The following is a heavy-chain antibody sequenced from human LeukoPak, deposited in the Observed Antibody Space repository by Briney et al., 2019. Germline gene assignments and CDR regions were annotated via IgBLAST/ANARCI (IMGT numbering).Heavy chain of an antibody. J-gene: IGHJ3*02. V-gene: IGHV3-48*03. D-gene: IGHD6-13*01. Sequence: GGSLRLSCAASGFTFSSYEMNWVRQAPGKGLEWVSYISSSGNTIYYADSVKGRFTNSRDNAKNSLYLQMNSLRAEDTAVYYCARDLYSSSWYVGAFDIWGQGTMVTVSS. CDR3: ARDLYSSSWYVGAFDI. CDR1: GFTFSSYE. CDR2: ISSSGNTI.